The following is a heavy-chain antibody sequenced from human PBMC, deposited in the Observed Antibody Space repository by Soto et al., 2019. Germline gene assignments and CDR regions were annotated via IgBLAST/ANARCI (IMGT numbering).Heavy chain of an antibody. V-gene: IGHV4-31*03. CDR1: GGSISSGGYY. J-gene: IGHJ4*02. Sequence: QVQLQESGPGLVKPSQTLSLTCTVSGGSISSGGYYWSWIRQHPGKGLEWIGYIYYSGSTYYNPSLKSRVTISVDTSQNQFSLKLSSVTAADTAVYYCAREREEVTVTTGFDYWGQGTLVTVSS. CDR3: AREREEVTVTTGFDY. CDR2: IYYSGST. D-gene: IGHD4-4*01.